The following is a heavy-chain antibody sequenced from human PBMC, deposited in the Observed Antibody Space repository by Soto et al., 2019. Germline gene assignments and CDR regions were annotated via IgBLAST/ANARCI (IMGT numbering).Heavy chain of an antibody. CDR3: AKLGGKNYYYYYMDV. CDR1: GFTFSSYS. D-gene: IGHD3-16*01. J-gene: IGHJ6*03. CDR2: ISGSGGST. V-gene: IGHV3-23*01. Sequence: GGSLSLSCAASGFTFSSYSMSWVRQAPGKGLEWVSAISGSGGSTYYADSVKGRFTISRDNSKNTLYLQMNSLRAEDTAVYYCAKLGGKNYYYYYMDVWGKGTTVTVSS.